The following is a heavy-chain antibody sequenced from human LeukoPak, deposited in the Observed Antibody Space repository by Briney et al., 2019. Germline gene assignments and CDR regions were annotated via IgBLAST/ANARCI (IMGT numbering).Heavy chain of an antibody. CDR3: ANHLACGSTSCPSFDY. V-gene: IGHV3-7*01. CDR1: QFTFSSYW. CDR2: IKQDGSEK. Sequence: GGSLRLSCAASQFTFSSYWMNWVRQAPGKGLEWVANIKQDGSEKYYVDSLKGRFTISRDNAKNSLYLQMNSLRAEDTAVYYCANHLACGSTSCPSFDYWGQGTLVTVSS. J-gene: IGHJ4*02. D-gene: IGHD2-2*01.